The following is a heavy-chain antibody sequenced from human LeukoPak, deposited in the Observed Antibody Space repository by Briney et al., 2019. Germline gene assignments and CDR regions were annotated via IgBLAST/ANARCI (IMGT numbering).Heavy chain of an antibody. CDR3: ARVYYSSSYDYWYFDL. Sequence: SETLSLTCTVSGGYIRSYYWSWIRQPPGKGLEWIGYIYYSGSTNYNPSLKSRVTISVATSKKQLSLKLSSVTAADTAVYYCARVYYSSSYDYWYFDLWGRGTLVTVSS. CDR2: IYYSGST. CDR1: GGYIRSYY. D-gene: IGHD6-13*01. V-gene: IGHV4-59*01. J-gene: IGHJ2*01.